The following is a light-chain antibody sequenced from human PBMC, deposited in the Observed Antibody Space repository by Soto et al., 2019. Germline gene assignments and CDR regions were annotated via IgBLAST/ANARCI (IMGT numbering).Light chain of an antibody. V-gene: IGKV1-9*01. Sequence: DIQLTQSPSFLYASIGDSVTITCRASQAISPYLALYQQKPGKAPNLLVYAASTLHSGVPSRFSGSGAGTEFTLTITSLQPEDVSTYDFQQLHTYLLTFSGGTKVQIK. J-gene: IGKJ4*01. CDR2: AAS. CDR3: QQLHTYLLT. CDR1: QAISPY.